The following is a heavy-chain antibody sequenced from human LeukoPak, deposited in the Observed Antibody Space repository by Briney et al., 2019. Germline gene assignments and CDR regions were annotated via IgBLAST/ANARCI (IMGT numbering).Heavy chain of an antibody. CDR2: IYYSGST. CDR3: ARQQYSTLYYFDY. Sequence: SETLSLTCTVSGGSISSSSYYWGWIRQPPGKGLEWIGIIYYSGSTYYNPSLKSRVTISIDTSKNQFSLKLSSVTAADTAVYYCARQQYSTLYYFDYWGQGTLVTVSS. CDR1: GGSISSSSYY. D-gene: IGHD6-6*01. J-gene: IGHJ4*02. V-gene: IGHV4-39*07.